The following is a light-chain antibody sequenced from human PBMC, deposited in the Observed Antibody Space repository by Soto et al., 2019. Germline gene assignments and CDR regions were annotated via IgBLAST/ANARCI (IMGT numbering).Light chain of an antibody. CDR1: QDVRKY. J-gene: IGKJ3*01. CDR3: QQRHNLPHT. V-gene: IGKV1-33*01. CDR2: DAS. Sequence: DIQMTQSPSSLSASVGDRVTITCQASQDVRKYLRWYQQKARKAPKLLIYDASNLETGVPSRFSGSGTGTDFTFPISGLQPEDIATYYCQQRHNLPHTFGPGTKVDIK.